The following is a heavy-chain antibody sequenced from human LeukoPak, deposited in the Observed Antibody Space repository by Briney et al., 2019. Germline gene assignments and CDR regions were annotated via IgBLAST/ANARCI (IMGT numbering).Heavy chain of an antibody. V-gene: IGHV4-34*01. CDR2: INHSGST. D-gene: IGHD6-13*01. CDR3: ARGGGIAAAGTYYY. J-gene: IGHJ4*02. Sequence: SETLSLTCAVYGGSFSGYYWSWIRQPPGKGLEWIGVINHSGSTNYNPSLKSRATISVDTSKNQFSLKLSSVTAADTAVYYCARGGGIAAAGTYYYWGQGTLVTVSS. CDR1: GGSFSGYY.